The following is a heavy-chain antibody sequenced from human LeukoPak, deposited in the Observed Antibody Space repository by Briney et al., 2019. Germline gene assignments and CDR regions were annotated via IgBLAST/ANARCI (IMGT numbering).Heavy chain of an antibody. CDR1: GFTFSSYG. D-gene: IGHD3-10*01. CDR3: ARFYAGSALDN. V-gene: IGHV3-33*03. CDR2: ILSDGSKE. J-gene: IGHJ3*02. Sequence: GGSLRLSCAASGFTFSSYGMHWVRQAPGKGLEWVAVILSDGSKEFYTDSVKGRFTISRDNAKNTLYLHMNSLRAEDTAVYYCARFYAGSALDNSGQGTTVTASS.